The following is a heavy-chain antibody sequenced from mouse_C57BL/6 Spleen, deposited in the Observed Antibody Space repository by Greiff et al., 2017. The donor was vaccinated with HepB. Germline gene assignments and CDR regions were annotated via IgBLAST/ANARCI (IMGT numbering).Heavy chain of an antibody. Sequence: DVKLQESGGGLVQPGGSMKLSCVASGFTFSNYWMNWVRQSPEKGLEWVAQIRLKSDNYATNYAESVIGRCTISRDDSKSSVYLQMNKLRTEDTGMYYCTGGGYYGSFRYWYFDVWGTGTTVTVSS. V-gene: IGHV6-3*01. D-gene: IGHD1-1*01. J-gene: IGHJ1*03. CDR3: TGGGYYGSFRYWYFDV. CDR1: GFTFSNYW. CDR2: IRLKSDNYAT.